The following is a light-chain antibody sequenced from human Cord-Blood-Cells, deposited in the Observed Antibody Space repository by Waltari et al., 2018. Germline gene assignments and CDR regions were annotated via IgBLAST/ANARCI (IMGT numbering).Light chain of an antibody. CDR2: AAS. V-gene: IGKV1-9*01. CDR1: PSIRRY. Sequence: IQLTHSPSSLSASVGDRVTITCRTSPSIRRYLAWSQQKPGKAPKLLIYAASTLQSGVPSRFSGSGSGTDVTRTISSLQPEDFATDYCQQLNSYPRTFGQGTKVESK. J-gene: IGKJ1*01. CDR3: QQLNSYPRT.